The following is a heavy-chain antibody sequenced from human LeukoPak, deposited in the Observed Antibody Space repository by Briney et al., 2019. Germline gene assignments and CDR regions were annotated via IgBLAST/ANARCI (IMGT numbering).Heavy chain of an antibody. V-gene: IGHV1-2*06. J-gene: IGHJ4*02. CDR3: ARDLSSTPNWELDH. D-gene: IGHD1-1*01. Sequence: ASVKVSCKASGYTFSGYFVHWVRQAPGQGLEWMGRTNAGSGDTEFAQKFQGRVTMTRDTFVSTAYMEVSGLTSDDTAMYYCARDLSSTPNWELDHWGQGTLVTVSS. CDR1: GYTFSGYF. CDR2: TNAGSGDT.